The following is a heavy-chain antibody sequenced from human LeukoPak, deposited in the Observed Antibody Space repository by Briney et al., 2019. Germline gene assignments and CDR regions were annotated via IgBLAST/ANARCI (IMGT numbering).Heavy chain of an antibody. V-gene: IGHV3-23*01. J-gene: IGHJ4*02. Sequence: GGSLRLSCAASGFTFSSYSMNWVRQAPGKGLEWVSAISGSGGSTYYADSVKGRFTISRDNSKNTLYLQMNSLRAEDTAVYYCAKDRTQWELSDYWGQGTLVTVSS. CDR2: ISGSGGST. CDR3: AKDRTQWELSDY. D-gene: IGHD1-26*01. CDR1: GFTFSSYS.